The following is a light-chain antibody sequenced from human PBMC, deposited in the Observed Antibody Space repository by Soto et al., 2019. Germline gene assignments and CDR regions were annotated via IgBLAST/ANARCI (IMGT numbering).Light chain of an antibody. CDR3: QQYNNWPMT. Sequence: VMTQAPGTLSLSPGERATLSCRASQSISNNLAWYQQKPGQAPRLLIFGASTRATGIPARFSGGGSGTEFTVTISSLESEDFAVYFCQQYNNWPMTFGQGTKVDIK. CDR2: GAS. V-gene: IGKV3-15*01. J-gene: IGKJ1*01. CDR1: QSISNN.